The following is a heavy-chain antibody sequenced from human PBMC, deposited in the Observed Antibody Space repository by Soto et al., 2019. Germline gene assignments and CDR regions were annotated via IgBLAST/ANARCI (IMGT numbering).Heavy chain of an antibody. D-gene: IGHD6-19*01. Sequence: QVQLEQSGAEVKKPGDSMKVSCKASGYTFTTYGISWVRQAPGQGLEWMGWINGYNGNTDYPQKPQGRVTMTTATSTSTAYMELRSLRSDDTAVYYCAREGSAPYYYYGMDVWGQGTTVTVSS. CDR2: INGYNGNT. CDR3: AREGSAPYYYYGMDV. J-gene: IGHJ6*02. CDR1: GYTFTTYG. V-gene: IGHV1-18*01.